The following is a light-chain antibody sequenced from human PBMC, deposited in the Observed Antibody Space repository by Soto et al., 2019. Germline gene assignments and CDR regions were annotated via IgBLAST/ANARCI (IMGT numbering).Light chain of an antibody. Sequence: QSVLTQPPSASATPGQRVTISCSGSRSNIGTNAVNWYQQLPGTAPRLLIYNNNQRPSGVPDRFSGSKSGTSASLAISGLQSDDEATYFCAAWGDSLNVLYVFGTGTKLTVL. V-gene: IGLV1-44*01. CDR2: NNN. J-gene: IGLJ1*01. CDR1: RSNIGTNA. CDR3: AAWGDSLNVLYV.